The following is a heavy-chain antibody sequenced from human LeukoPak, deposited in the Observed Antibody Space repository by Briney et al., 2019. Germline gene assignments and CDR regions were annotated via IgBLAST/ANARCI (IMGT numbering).Heavy chain of an antibody. V-gene: IGHV3-7*03. D-gene: IGHD3-10*01. Sequence: PGGSLRLSCAASGFIFSDYAMSWVRQAPGKGLEWVANIKQDGSEKYYVDSVKGRFTISRDNAKNSLYLQMNSLRAEDTAVYYCAKKRELRTLSGYYFDYWGQGTLVTVSS. CDR2: IKQDGSEK. CDR3: AKKRELRTLSGYYFDY. J-gene: IGHJ4*02. CDR1: GFIFSDYA.